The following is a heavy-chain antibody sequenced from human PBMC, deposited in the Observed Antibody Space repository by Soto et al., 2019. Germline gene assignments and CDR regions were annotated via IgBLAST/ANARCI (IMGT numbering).Heavy chain of an antibody. D-gene: IGHD5-12*01. CDR2: INPNTRGT. CDR1: GDIFTGYY. Sequence: ASVKVSCKASGDIFTGYYIHWVRQAPGQGLEWMGGINPNTRGTHSAQRFQGRVTMTRDTSISTAYMELSSLRSDDSAVYYCARDRYSGYNSQFDYWGQGPLGTKSS. V-gene: IGHV1-2*02. J-gene: IGHJ4*02. CDR3: ARDRYSGYNSQFDY.